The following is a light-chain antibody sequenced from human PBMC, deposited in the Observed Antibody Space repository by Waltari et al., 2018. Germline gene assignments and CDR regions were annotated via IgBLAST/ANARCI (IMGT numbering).Light chain of an antibody. CDR1: SSAVGGYNS. CDR2: DVT. Sequence: QSALTQPAPVSGSPGQSITISCTGTSSAVGGYNSGPWYQQHPGKAPKLMIYDVTKRPSGVSNRFSGSKSGNTASLTISGLQAEDEADYYCNSYTSSSTLWVFGGGTKLTVL. V-gene: IGLV2-14*01. J-gene: IGLJ3*02. CDR3: NSYTSSSTLWV.